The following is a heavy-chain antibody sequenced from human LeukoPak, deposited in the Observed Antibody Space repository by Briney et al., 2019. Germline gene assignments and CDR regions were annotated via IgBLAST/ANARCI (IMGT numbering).Heavy chain of an antibody. CDR2: FDPEDGET. CDR1: GGTFSSYA. Sequence: ASVKVSCKASGGTFSSYAISWVRQAPGQGLEWMGGFDPEDGETIYAQKFQGRVTMTEDTSTDTAYMELSSLRSEDTAVYYCATVFPIVGAGYWGQGTLVTVSS. V-gene: IGHV1-24*01. CDR3: ATVFPIVGAGY. D-gene: IGHD1-26*01. J-gene: IGHJ4*02.